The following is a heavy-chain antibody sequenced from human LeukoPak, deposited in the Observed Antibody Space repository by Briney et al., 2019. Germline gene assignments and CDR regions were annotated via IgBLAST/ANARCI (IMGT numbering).Heavy chain of an antibody. Sequence: PGGSLRLPCAASGFMFRSYGMHWVRQAPGKGLEWVAVIWYDGSNKYYTDSVKGRFTISRDNSNNTLYLQMNSLRVEDTAVYYCARGHVRGYSYGFGYWGQGSLVTVSS. CDR1: GFMFRSYG. V-gene: IGHV3-33*08. J-gene: IGHJ4*02. CDR3: ARGHVRGYSYGFGY. D-gene: IGHD5-18*01. CDR2: IWYDGSNK.